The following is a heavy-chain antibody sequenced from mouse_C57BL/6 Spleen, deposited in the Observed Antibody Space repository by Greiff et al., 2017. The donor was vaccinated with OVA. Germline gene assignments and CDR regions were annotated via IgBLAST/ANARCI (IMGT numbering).Heavy chain of an antibody. Sequence: QSGAELVRPGASVKLSCTASGFNIKDYYMHWVKQRPEQGLEWIGRIDPEDGDTEYAPKFQGKATMTADTSSNTAYLQLSSLTSEDTAVYYCTTSGNYEYYAMDYWGQGTSVTVSS. CDR1: GFNIKDYY. V-gene: IGHV14-1*01. CDR3: TTSGNYEYYAMDY. D-gene: IGHD2-1*01. J-gene: IGHJ4*01. CDR2: IDPEDGDT.